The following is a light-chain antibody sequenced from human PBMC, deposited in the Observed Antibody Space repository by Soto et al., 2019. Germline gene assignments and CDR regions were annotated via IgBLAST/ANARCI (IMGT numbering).Light chain of an antibody. CDR1: ASVRNNS. Sequence: ELVLTQSPGTLSLSPGERATLSCRASASVRNNSLAWYQQHPGQAPRLLIFGASSRATGIPDRLTGSGSGADFSLTISRLEPEDSAVYFCHHYGYGADTFGQGTKLEIK. V-gene: IGKV3-20*01. CDR2: GAS. CDR3: HHYGYGADT. J-gene: IGKJ2*01.